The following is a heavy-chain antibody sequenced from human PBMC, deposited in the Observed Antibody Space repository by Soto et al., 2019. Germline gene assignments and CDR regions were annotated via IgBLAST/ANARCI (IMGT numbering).Heavy chain of an antibody. CDR3: VRGRVMITFGVVIVIDY. Sequence: QVQLVQSGAAMKKPGASVKVSCKASGYTFTSYDINWVRQATGQGLEWMGWINPNTGYTDYAQKFQDRVTMPGNTPITTAYMALSSLRSEDTAVYYCVRGRVMITFGVVIVIDYWGQGSPVTVSS. V-gene: IGHV1-8*01. D-gene: IGHD3-16*02. CDR2: INPNTGYT. J-gene: IGHJ4*02. CDR1: GYTFTSYD.